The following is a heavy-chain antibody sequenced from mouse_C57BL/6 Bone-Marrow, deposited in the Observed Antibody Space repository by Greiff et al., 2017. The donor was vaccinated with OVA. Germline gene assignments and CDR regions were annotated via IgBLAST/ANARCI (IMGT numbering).Heavy chain of an antibody. CDR2: IDPETGGT. J-gene: IGHJ4*01. D-gene: IGHD2-5*01. Sequence: VQLQQSGAELVRPGASVTLSCTASGYTFTDYDMHWVKQTPVHGLEWIGAIDPETGGTAYNQKFKGKAILTADKYSSTAYIGLLRLKSYDSAFYYCTRVYSNYYAMDYWGQGTSVTVSS. V-gene: IGHV1-15*01. CDR1: GYTFTDYD. CDR3: TRVYSNYYAMDY.